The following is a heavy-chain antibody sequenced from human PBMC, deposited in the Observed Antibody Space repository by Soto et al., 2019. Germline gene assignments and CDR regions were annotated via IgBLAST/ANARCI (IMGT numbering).Heavy chain of an antibody. CDR2: IKEDGSER. Sequence: GGSLRLSCVGSGFSFGGYWMSWVRQAPGQGPEWVANIKEDGSERHYVDSVKGRFTISRANPENSLFLQMNNLRVEDSAIYYCAITTSTVSYWFDPWGPGTQVTVS. V-gene: IGHV3-7*03. CDR3: AITTSTVSYWFDP. J-gene: IGHJ5*02. D-gene: IGHD4-4*01. CDR1: GFSFGGYW.